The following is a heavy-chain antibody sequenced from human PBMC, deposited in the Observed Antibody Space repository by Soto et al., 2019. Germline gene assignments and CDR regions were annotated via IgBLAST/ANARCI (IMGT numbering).Heavy chain of an antibody. Sequence: QVQLLESGGGVVQPGRSLRLSCTASGFTFSGYAMHWVGQAPGQGLEWVTVISNDGNNKYYADSVKGRFIISRDNSKSTLYLQINSLTPEDTAMYYCARDYYWNYDYWGQGTLVTVSS. CDR2: ISNDGNNK. J-gene: IGHJ4*02. V-gene: IGHV3-30-3*01. CDR3: ARDYYWNYDY. D-gene: IGHD1-7*01. CDR1: GFTFSGYA.